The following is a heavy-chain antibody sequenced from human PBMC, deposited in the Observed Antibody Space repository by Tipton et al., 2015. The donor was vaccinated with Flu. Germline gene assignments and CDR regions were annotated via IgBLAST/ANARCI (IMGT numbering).Heavy chain of an antibody. J-gene: IGHJ4*02. CDR1: SGSFSGYF. CDR2: INHSGST. CDR3: ARLPLALSYFDY. V-gene: IGHV4-34*01. Sequence: TLSLTCAVYSGSFSGYFWSWIRQPPGKGLEWIGEINHSGSTNYNPSLKSRVTISVDTSKNQLSVKLSSVTPADTAVYYCARLPLALSYFDYWGQGTLVTVSS.